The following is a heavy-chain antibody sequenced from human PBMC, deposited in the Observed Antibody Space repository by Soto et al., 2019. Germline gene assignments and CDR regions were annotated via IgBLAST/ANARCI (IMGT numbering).Heavy chain of an antibody. CDR1: GFTFSSYA. CDR2: ISYDGSNK. D-gene: IGHD3-3*01. J-gene: IGHJ6*02. Sequence: GGSLRLSCAASGFTFSSYAMHWVRQAPGKGLEWVAVISYDGSNKYYADSVKGRFTISRDNSKNTLYLQMNSLRAEDTAVYYCARANYDFWSGYSPDYYYYGMDVWGQGTTVTVSS. CDR3: ARANYDFWSGYSPDYYYYGMDV. V-gene: IGHV3-30-3*01.